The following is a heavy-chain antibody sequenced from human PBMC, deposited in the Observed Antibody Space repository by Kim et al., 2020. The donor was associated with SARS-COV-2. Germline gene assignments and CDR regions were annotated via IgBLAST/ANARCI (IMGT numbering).Heavy chain of an antibody. CDR2: T. V-gene: IGHV1-18*01. D-gene: IGHD2-15*01. J-gene: IGHJ3*02. Sequence: TNYAQKLQGRVTMTTDTSTSTAYMELRSLRSDDTAVYYCARVVVPHAFDIWGQGTMVTVSS. CDR3: ARVVVPHAFDI.